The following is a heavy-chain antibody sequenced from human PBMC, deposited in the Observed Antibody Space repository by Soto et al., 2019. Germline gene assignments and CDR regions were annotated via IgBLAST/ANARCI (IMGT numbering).Heavy chain of an antibody. Sequence: GGSLRLSCAASGFTFSSYSMNWVRQAPGKGLEWVSSISSSSYIYYADSVKGRFTISRDNAKNSLYLQMNSLRAEDTAVYYCARDPDLLVAAAAVDYWGQGTLVTVSS. CDR3: ARDPDLLVAAAAVDY. CDR1: GFTFSSYS. CDR2: ISSSSYI. J-gene: IGHJ4*02. D-gene: IGHD6-13*01. V-gene: IGHV3-21*01.